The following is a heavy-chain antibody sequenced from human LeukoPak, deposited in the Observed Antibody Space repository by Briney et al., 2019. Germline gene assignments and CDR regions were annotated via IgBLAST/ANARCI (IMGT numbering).Heavy chain of an antibody. J-gene: IGHJ4*02. CDR2: IIETGASP. Sequence: GGYLTLYCAASGFSFSLYAMNWVRQAPGKGLEWVSTIIETGASPYYADSVRGRFTVSRDSSKNMFYLQMNSLRAEDTAIYYCARRGAGSGGLDYWGQGTLVTVSS. V-gene: IGHV3-23*01. CDR3: ARRGAGSGGLDY. D-gene: IGHD6-19*01. CDR1: GFSFSLYA.